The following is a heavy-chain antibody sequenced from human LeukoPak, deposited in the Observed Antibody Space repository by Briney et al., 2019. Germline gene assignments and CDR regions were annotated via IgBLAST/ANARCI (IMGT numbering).Heavy chain of an antibody. V-gene: IGHV3-49*03. D-gene: IGHD5-18*01. Sequence: PGRSLRLSCTTSGLNFGAHGMSWFRQAPGKGLERVAFIKRTPDGGTTEYAASVKGRFTISRDDSKSIAYLQMNSLKTEDAGLYYCTRGLGYTYGWSNWGQGTLVTVSS. CDR2: IKRTPDGGTT. J-gene: IGHJ4*02. CDR3: TRGLGYTYGWSN. CDR1: GLNFGAHG.